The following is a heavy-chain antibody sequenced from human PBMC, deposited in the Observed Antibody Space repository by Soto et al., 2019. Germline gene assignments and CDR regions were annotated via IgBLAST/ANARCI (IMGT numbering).Heavy chain of an antibody. J-gene: IGHJ3*02. D-gene: IGHD1-26*01. CDR2: ISYDGSNK. CDR3: AKGLVVGAKAEGHDAFDI. V-gene: IGHV3-30*18. Sequence: VQLVESGGGVVQPGRSLRHSCAASGFTFSSYGMHWVRQAPGKGLEWVAVISYDGSNKYYADSVKGRFTISRDNSKNTLYLQMNSLRAEDTAVYYCAKGLVVGAKAEGHDAFDIWGQGTMVTVSS. CDR1: GFTFSSYG.